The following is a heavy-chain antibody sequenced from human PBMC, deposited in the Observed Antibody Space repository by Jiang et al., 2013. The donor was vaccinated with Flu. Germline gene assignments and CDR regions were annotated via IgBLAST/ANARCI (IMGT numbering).Heavy chain of an antibody. D-gene: IGHD5-12*01. V-gene: IGHV4-39*07. Sequence: GPGLVKPSETLSLTCTVSGYSISSGDYYWGWIRQPPGKGMEWIGGIYHTGSSYSRPSLKSRVTISVDTSKNQFSLRLSSVTAADTAVYYCARAQKYSGFELPYFDYWGQGTLVTVSS. CDR1: GYSISSGDYY. J-gene: IGHJ4*02. CDR2: IYHTGSS. CDR3: ARAQKYSGFELPYFDY.